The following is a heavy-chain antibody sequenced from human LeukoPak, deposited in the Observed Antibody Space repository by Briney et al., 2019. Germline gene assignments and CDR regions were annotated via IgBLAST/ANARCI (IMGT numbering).Heavy chain of an antibody. CDR2: ISYAGSNK. D-gene: IGHD3-10*01. V-gene: IGHV3-30*03. CDR3: ARGGSYYAN. J-gene: IGHJ4*02. CDR1: GFTLSSYG. Sequence: GRSLRLSCAASGFTLSSYGMHWVRQAPGKGLEWVAVISYAGSNKYYVDSVKGRFTISRDNAKNSLFLQMNSLRVDDTAVYYCARGGSYYANWGQGTLVTVSS.